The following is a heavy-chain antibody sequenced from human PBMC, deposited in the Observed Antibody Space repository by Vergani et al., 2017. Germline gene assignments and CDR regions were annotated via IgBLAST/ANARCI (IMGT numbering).Heavy chain of an antibody. D-gene: IGHD4-17*01. CDR1: GFTFSSYS. V-gene: IGHV3-48*01. J-gene: IGHJ4*02. Sequence: EVQLVESGGGLVQPGGSLRLSCAASGFTFSSYSMNWVRQAPGKGLEWVSYMNGGSSSIYYADSVKGRFTISRDNAKKSLYLQMNSLRAEDTAVYYCARELPYGDYTFDYWGQGILVTVSS. CDR2: MNGGSSSI. CDR3: ARELPYGDYTFDY.